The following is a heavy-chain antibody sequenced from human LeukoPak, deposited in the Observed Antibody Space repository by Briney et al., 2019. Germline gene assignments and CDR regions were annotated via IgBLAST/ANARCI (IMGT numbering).Heavy chain of an antibody. CDR3: ARVSGMGELSVEVDY. CDR2: INPIGGSA. J-gene: IGHJ4*02. Sequence: ASVKVSCKASGYTFNKYYIHWVRQAPRQGLEWMGKINPIGGSATYAQKFQGRVTMTRDTSTSTVYMELSSLKSEDTAVFYCARVSGMGELSVEVDYWGQGTLVTVSS. D-gene: IGHD3-16*02. CDR1: GYTFNKYY. V-gene: IGHV1-46*02.